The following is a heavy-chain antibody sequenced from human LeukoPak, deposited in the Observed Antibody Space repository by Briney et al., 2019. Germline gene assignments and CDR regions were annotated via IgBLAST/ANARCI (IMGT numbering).Heavy chain of an antibody. CDR2: ISADNGNT. CDR1: GYTFSTYG. CDR3: ARVTYYYDRRGYYIEPVPPDY. D-gene: IGHD3-22*01. Sequence: ASVKVSFKASGYTFSTYGITWVRQAPGQGLEWMGWISADNGNTNYAQKLQGRVTMTTDTSTSTAYMEVRSLRSDDTAVYYCARVTYYYDRRGYYIEPVPPDYWGQGTLVTVSS. J-gene: IGHJ4*02. V-gene: IGHV1-18*01.